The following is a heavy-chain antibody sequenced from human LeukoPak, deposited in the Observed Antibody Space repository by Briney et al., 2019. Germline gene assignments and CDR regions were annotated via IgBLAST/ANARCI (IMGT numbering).Heavy chain of an antibody. Sequence: PSETLSLTCTVSGGSISRNSDYWGWIRQPPGKGLEWIGSIYYGGSTYYNPSLKSRVTISVDTSKNQFSLKLSSVTAADTAVYYCARVPFTGTKVDAFDIWGQGTMVTVSS. J-gene: IGHJ3*02. V-gene: IGHV4-39*07. CDR3: ARVPFTGTKVDAFDI. CDR1: GGSISRNSDY. D-gene: IGHD4-17*01. CDR2: IYYGGST.